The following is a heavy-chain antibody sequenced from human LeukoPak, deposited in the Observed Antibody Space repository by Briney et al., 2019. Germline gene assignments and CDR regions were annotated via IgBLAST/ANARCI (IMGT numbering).Heavy chain of an antibody. D-gene: IGHD1-1*01. CDR1: GFSFANYG. V-gene: IGHV3-23*01. CDR3: ASMNGYFEY. Sequence: GGSLRLSCAASGFSFANYGMAWVRQAPGKGLEWVSAITGPADRTYYADSVRGRFTISRDNSKNTLYLRMNSLRAEDTAVYYCASMNGYFEYWGQGTLVTVSS. CDR2: ITGPADRT. J-gene: IGHJ4*02.